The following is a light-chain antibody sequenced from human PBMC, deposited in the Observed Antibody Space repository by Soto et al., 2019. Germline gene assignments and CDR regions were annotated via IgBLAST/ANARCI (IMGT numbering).Light chain of an antibody. V-gene: IGLV2-23*01. CDR2: EGF. Sequence: QSALTQPASVSGSPGQSITISCTGTSSDVGTYNLVSWYQQHPGKAPKLIIYEGFKRPSGVSNRFSGSKSGNTASLTISGLQAEDEADYCCCSYAGTRTFVFGTGTKVTVL. CDR3: CSYAGTRTFV. J-gene: IGLJ1*01. CDR1: SSDVGTYNL.